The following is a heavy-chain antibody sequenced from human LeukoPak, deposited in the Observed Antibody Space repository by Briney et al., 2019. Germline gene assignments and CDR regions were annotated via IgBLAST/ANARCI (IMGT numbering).Heavy chain of an antibody. D-gene: IGHD2-2*03. Sequence: ASVKVPCKASGFMVSNYGIIWVRQAPGQGLEWMGGIIPIFGTANYAQKFQGRVTITADESTSTAYMELSSLRSEDTAVYYCAGYCSSTSCFYFDYWGQGTLVTVSP. J-gene: IGHJ4*02. CDR1: GFMVSNYG. CDR3: AGYCSSTSCFYFDY. CDR2: IIPIFGTA. V-gene: IGHV1-69*13.